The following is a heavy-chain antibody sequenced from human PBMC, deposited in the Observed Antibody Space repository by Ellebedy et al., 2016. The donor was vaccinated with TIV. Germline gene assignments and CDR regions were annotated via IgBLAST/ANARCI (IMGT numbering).Heavy chain of an antibody. J-gene: IGHJ4*02. CDR3: AKDGEGYCSSTSCSSDFDY. CDR2: ISGSGGST. D-gene: IGHD2-2*01. CDR1: GFTFSSYA. V-gene: IGHV3-23*01. Sequence: GGSLRLSXAASGFTFSSYAMSWVRQAPGKGLEWVSAISGSGGSTYYADSVKGRFTISRDNSKNTLYLQMNSLRAEDTAVYYCAKDGEGYCSSTSCSSDFDYWGQGTLVTVSS.